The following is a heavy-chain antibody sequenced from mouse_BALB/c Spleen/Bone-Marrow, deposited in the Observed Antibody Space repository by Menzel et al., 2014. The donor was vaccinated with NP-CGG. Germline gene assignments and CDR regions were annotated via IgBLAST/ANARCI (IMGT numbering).Heavy chain of an antibody. CDR3: ARSAGSSRYWYFDV. CDR2: ISYSDIT. D-gene: IGHD1-1*01. V-gene: IGHV3-2*02. J-gene: IGHJ1*01. CDR1: GNSITSDYA. Sequence: VQLKESGPGLVKPSQSLSLTCTVTGNSITSDYAWNWIRQFPGNKLEWMGYISYSDITSYNPSLKSRISITRDTSKNQFFLQLNSVTPEDTATYYCARSAGSSRYWYFDVWGAGTTVTVSS.